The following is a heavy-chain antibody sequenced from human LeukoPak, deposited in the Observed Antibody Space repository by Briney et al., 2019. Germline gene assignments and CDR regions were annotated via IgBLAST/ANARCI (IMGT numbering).Heavy chain of an antibody. CDR1: GFTFSSYA. Sequence: GGSLRLSCAASGFTFSSYAMSWVRQAPGKGLEWVSAISGSGGSTYYADSVKGRLTISRDNSKNTLYLQMNSLRAEDTAVYYCAKDRPVLRFLEWLSPYYFDYWGQGTLVTVSS. CDR3: AKDRPVLRFLEWLSPYYFDY. J-gene: IGHJ4*02. CDR2: ISGSGGST. V-gene: IGHV3-23*01. D-gene: IGHD3-3*01.